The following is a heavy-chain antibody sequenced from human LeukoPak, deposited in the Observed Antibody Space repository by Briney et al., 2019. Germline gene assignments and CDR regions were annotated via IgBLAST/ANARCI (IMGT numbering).Heavy chain of an antibody. Sequence: PGGSLRLSCAASGFTFSSHAMHWVRQAPGKGLEWVAVISYDGSNKYYADSVKGRFTLSRDNSKNTLYVQMNSLRAEDTAVYYCARARDGAFYDFWSGYHSSLDYWGQGTLVTVSS. D-gene: IGHD3-3*01. CDR1: GFTFSSHA. CDR3: ARARDGAFYDFWSGYHSSLDY. CDR2: ISYDGSNK. J-gene: IGHJ4*02. V-gene: IGHV3-30*01.